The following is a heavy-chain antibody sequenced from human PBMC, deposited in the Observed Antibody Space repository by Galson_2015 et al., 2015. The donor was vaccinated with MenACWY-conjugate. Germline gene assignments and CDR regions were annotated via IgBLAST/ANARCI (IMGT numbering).Heavy chain of an antibody. CDR2: ITGSGAGT. D-gene: IGHD4-17*01. CDR1: GLTFSTYA. Sequence: SLRICCAASGLTFSTYAVSWVRQAPGKGLEWVSSITGSGAGTNYADSVKGRFTISRDNSNNLVYLQMSSLRAEDTAIYYCAKDPNGDYFGAFDMWGHGTMVTVSS. CDR3: AKDPNGDYFGAFDM. J-gene: IGHJ3*02. V-gene: IGHV3-23*01.